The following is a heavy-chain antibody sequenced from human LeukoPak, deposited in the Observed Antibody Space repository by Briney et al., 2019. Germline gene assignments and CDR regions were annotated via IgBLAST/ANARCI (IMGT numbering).Heavy chain of an antibody. CDR3: ARDVVVVAATRVWYYYYAMDV. Sequence: GASVKVSCKASGYTFTSYGISWVRQAPGQGLEWMGWISAYNGNTNYAQKLQGRVTMTTDTSTSTAYMELRSLRSDDTAVYYCARDVVVVAATRVWYYYYAMDVWGQGTTVTVSS. J-gene: IGHJ6*02. CDR2: ISAYNGNT. CDR1: GYTFTSYG. V-gene: IGHV1-18*01. D-gene: IGHD2-15*01.